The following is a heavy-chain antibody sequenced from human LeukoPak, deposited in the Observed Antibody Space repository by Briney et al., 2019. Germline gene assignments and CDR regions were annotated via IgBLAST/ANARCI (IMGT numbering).Heavy chain of an antibody. Sequence: ASVKVSCKASGYTFTGYYMHWVRQAPGQGLEWMGWINPNSGGTNYAQKFQGRVTMTRDTSTSTAYMELSRLRSDDTAVYYCARLGYYDICSSTSCHNDWGQGTLVTVSS. V-gene: IGHV1-2*02. CDR1: GYTFTGYY. CDR2: INPNSGGT. CDR3: ARLGYYDICSSTSCHND. J-gene: IGHJ4*02. D-gene: IGHD2-2*02.